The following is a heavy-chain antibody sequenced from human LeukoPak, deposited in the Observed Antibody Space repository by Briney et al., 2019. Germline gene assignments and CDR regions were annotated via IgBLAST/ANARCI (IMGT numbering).Heavy chain of an antibody. D-gene: IGHD3-16*01. CDR3: AKGYMITFGTLDY. J-gene: IGHJ4*02. CDR1: GFTFSSYA. V-gene: IGHV3-23*01. CDR2: ISGSGSST. Sequence: GGSLRLSCAASGFTFSSYAMSWVRQAPGKGLEWVSAISGSGSSTYYAGSVKGRFTISRDNSKDTLYLHMNSLRAEDTAVYYCAKGYMITFGTLDYWGQGTLVPVS.